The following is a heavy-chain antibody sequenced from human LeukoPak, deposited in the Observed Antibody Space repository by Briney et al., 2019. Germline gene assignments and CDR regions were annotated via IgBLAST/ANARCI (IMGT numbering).Heavy chain of an antibody. J-gene: IGHJ3*02. CDR3: AATATTVLAFDI. CDR1: GGSISSGGYS. Sequence: SETLSLTCAVSGGSISSGGYSWSWIRQPPGKGLEWIGYIYHSGSTYYNPSLKSRVTISVDRSKNQFSLKLSSVTAADTAVYYCAATATTVLAFDIWGQGTMVTVSS. D-gene: IGHD4-17*01. CDR2: IYHSGST. V-gene: IGHV4-30-2*01.